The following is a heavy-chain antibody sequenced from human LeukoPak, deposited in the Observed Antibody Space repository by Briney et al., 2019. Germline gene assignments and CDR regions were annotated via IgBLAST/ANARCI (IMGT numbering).Heavy chain of an antibody. CDR3: ARGGYYYDSSGYYRFDY. CDR1: GFTFSSYP. CDR2: ISSNGGST. Sequence: GGSLRLSCAASGFTFSSYPMHWVRQAPGKGLEYVSAISSNGGSTYYANSEKGRFTISRDNSKNTLYLQMGSLRAEDMAVYYCARGGYYYDSSGYYRFDYWGQGTLVTVSS. D-gene: IGHD3-22*01. V-gene: IGHV3-64*01. J-gene: IGHJ4*02.